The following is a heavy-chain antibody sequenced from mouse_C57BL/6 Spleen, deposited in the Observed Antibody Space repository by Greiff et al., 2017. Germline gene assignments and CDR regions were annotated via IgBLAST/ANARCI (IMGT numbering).Heavy chain of an antibody. V-gene: IGHV1-64*01. Sequence: VQLQQPGAELVKPGASVKLSCKASGYTFTSYWMHWVKQRPGQGLEWIGMIHPNSGSTNYNEKFKSKATLTVDKSSSTAYMQLSSLTSEDSAVYYCARDTTVVATRRYAMDYWGQGTSVTVSS. CDR3: ARDTTVVATRRYAMDY. CDR1: GYTFTSYW. D-gene: IGHD1-1*01. CDR2: IHPNSGST. J-gene: IGHJ4*01.